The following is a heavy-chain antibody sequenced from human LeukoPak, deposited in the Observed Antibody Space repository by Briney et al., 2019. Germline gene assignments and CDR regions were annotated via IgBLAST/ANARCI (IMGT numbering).Heavy chain of an antibody. Sequence: SETLSLTCTVSGGSISSYYWSWIRQLPGKGLEWIGYIYYSGSTNYNPSLKSRVTISVDTSKNQFSLKLSSVTAADTAVYYCAGTDDYGDYYYYYGMDVWGKGTTVTVSS. J-gene: IGHJ6*04. V-gene: IGHV4-59*01. CDR1: GGSISSYY. CDR2: IYYSGST. D-gene: IGHD4-17*01. CDR3: AGTDDYGDYYYYYGMDV.